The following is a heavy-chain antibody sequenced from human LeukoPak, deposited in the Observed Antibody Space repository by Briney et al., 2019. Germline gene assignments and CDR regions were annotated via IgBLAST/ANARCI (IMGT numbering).Heavy chain of an antibody. CDR3: AKDDFRVHIVGTGGGLLSY. D-gene: IGHD5-12*01. Sequence: GRALRLSCAASRFTFNTYTMNWVRHAPGKGLEWVSAISGSGGSTYYADSVKGRFTISRDNSQNTLYLPMNSLRAQDTPVYYCAKDDFRVHIVGTGGGLLSYWGQGSLVSVSS. CDR1: RFTFNTYT. J-gene: IGHJ4*02. V-gene: IGHV3-23*01. CDR2: ISGSGGST.